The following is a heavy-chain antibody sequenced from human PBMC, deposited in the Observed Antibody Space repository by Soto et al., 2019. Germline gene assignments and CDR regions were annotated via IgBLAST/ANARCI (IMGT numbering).Heavy chain of an antibody. V-gene: IGHV1-18*01. CDR2: ISAYNGNT. CDR3: ARHQSSCWSFAAFHI. Sequence: QVQLVQSGAEVKKPGASVKVSCKASGYTFTSDGITWVRQAPGQGLEWMGWISAYNGNTKYAQKVQSRVTMTTDTPTSTDYMGRRSLRSVDTPAYYSARHQSSCWSFAAFHIWGQGTMVTVSS. CDR1: GYTFTSDG. J-gene: IGHJ3*02. D-gene: IGHD6-13*01.